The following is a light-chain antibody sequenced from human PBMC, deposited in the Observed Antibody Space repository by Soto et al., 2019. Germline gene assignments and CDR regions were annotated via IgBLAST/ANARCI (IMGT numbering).Light chain of an antibody. Sequence: EIVMTQSPATLSVSPGERDTLSCRASQSVSSNLVWYQQKPGQAPRLLIFGASSRATGIPDRFSGSGSGTDFTLTISRLEPEDFAVYYCQQYGSSSTFGQGTKVDIK. CDR3: QQYGSSST. CDR2: GAS. V-gene: IGKV3-20*01. J-gene: IGKJ1*01. CDR1: QSVSSN.